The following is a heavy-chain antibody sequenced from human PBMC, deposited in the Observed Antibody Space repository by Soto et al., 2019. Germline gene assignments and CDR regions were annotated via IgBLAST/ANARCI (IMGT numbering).Heavy chain of an antibody. Sequence: QVQRVQSGAEVKKPESSVKVSCKAPGGTFSTYAISWVRQAPGQGLEWMGGIIPMFGTANYAQRFQDRVTITADESTNTVYMELSSVRSEDTAVYFCASGIQLWLRRINNGYAGWGQGTLVTVSS. CDR1: GGTFSTYA. CDR2: IIPMFGTA. V-gene: IGHV1-69*12. CDR3: ASGIQLWLRRINNGYAG. J-gene: IGHJ4*02. D-gene: IGHD5-18*01.